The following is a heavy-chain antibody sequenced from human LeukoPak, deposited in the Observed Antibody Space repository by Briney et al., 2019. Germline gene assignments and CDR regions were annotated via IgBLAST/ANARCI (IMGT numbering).Heavy chain of an antibody. Sequence: GGSLRLSCSASGFTFSGYAMSWVRQAPGKGLEWVSAISGSGGSTYYADSVKGRFTISRDNSKNTLYLQMNSLRAEDTAVYYCAKDRGCSSTSCLFDYWGQGTLVTVSS. V-gene: IGHV3-23*01. J-gene: IGHJ4*02. CDR3: AKDRGCSSTSCLFDY. CDR2: ISGSGGST. D-gene: IGHD2-2*01. CDR1: GFTFSGYA.